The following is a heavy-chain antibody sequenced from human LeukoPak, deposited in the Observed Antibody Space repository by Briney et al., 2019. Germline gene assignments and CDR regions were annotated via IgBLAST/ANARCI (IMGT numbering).Heavy chain of an antibody. V-gene: IGHV6-1*01. CDR2: TYYRSKWYD. Sequence: SQTLSLTCAISGDSVSSNSGTWSWIRQSPSRGLEWLGRTYYRSKWYDEYAVSVKSRITINKDTSKNQFSLQLNSVTPEDTAVYYCARGHHFDHWGQGTLVTVAS. CDR1: GDSVSSNSGT. J-gene: IGHJ4*02. CDR3: ARGHHFDH.